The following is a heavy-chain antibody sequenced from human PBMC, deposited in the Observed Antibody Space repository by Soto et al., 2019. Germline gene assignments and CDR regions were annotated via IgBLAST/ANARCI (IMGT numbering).Heavy chain of an antibody. CDR2: TSSSSSYI. Sequence: GGSLRLSCAASGFTFSSYSMNWVRQAPGKGLEWVSSTSSSSSYIYYADSVKGRFTISRYNAKHSLYLQMNSLRAEDTAVYYCAGGREYGDYYYYGMDVWGQGTTVTVSS. CDR3: AGGREYGDYYYYGMDV. D-gene: IGHD4-17*01. J-gene: IGHJ6*02. V-gene: IGHV3-21*01. CDR1: GFTFSSYS.